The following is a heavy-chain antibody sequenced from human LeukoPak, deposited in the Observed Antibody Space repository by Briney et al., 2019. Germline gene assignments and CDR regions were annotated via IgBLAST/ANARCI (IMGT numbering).Heavy chain of an antibody. D-gene: IGHD5-24*01. CDR1: GFTFSSYG. CDR3: TRVGYIDEGIDY. CDR2: ISYDGSNK. V-gene: IGHV3-30*03. J-gene: IGHJ4*02. Sequence: GGSLRLSCAASGFTFSSYGMHWVRQAPGKGLEWVAVISYDGSNKYYADSVKGRFTISRDNSKNTLYLQMNSLRAEDTAIYYCTRVGYIDEGIDYWGQGTLVTVSS.